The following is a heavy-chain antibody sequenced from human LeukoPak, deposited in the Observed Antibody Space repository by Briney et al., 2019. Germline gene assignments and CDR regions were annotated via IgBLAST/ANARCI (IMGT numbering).Heavy chain of an antibody. J-gene: IGHJ4*02. Sequence: ASVKVSCKASGYTFTDYYMHWVRQAPGQGLEWMGWINPNNGGTNYAQRFQAWVTMTRDTSINTAYMELSRLSSDDTAVYYCARDRGGRSGWYDYWGQGTLVTVSS. V-gene: IGHV1-2*04. D-gene: IGHD6-19*01. CDR1: GYTFTDYY. CDR3: ARDRGGRSGWYDY. CDR2: INPNNGGT.